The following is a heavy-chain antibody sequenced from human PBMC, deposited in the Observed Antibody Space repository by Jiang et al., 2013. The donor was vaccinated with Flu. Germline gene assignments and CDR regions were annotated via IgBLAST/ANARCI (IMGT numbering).Heavy chain of an antibody. V-gene: IGHV4-39*01. Sequence: LLKPSETLSLTCSVSGGSISSSSYYWGWIRQPPGKGLEWIGSVYYSGSSYYSPSLKSRVTFSVDTSKNQFSLNLSSVTAADTAVYYCASLYYYDSRFDFWGRGTLVTVSS. D-gene: IGHD3-22*01. CDR2: VYYSGSS. CDR3: ASLYYYDSRFDF. J-gene: IGHJ4*02. CDR1: GGSISSSSYY.